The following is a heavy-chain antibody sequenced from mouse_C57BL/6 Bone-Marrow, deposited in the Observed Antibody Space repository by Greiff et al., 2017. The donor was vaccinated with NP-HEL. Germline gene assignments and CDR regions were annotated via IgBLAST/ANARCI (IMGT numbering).Heavy chain of an antibody. CDR2: LDPENGDT. Sequence: EVQLQQSGAELVRPGASVKLSCTASGFNIKDDYMHWVKQRPEQGLEWIGWLDPENGDTEYASKFQGKATITADTSSNTAYLQLSSLTSEDTAVYYCHSSGYRGAYWGQGTLVTVSA. D-gene: IGHD3-2*02. CDR3: HSSGYRGAY. CDR1: GFNIKDDY. J-gene: IGHJ3*01. V-gene: IGHV14-4*01.